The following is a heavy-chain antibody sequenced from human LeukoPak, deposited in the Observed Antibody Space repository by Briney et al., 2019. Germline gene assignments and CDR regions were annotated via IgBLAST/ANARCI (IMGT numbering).Heavy chain of an antibody. CDR3: AKDWSSSSWPDY. Sequence: GGSLRLSCAASGFTFSSYSMNWVRQAPGKGLEWVSSISSSSSYIYYADSVKGRFTISRDNSKNTLYLQMNSLRAEDTAVYYCAKDWSSSSWPDYWGQGTLVTVSS. D-gene: IGHD6-13*01. CDR1: GFTFSSYS. V-gene: IGHV3-21*01. CDR2: ISSSSSYI. J-gene: IGHJ4*02.